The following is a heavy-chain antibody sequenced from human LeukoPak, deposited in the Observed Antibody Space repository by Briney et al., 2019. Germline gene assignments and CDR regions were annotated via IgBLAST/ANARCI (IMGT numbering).Heavy chain of an antibody. CDR2: IYSGGST. CDR3: ASGAWGYSGYGGSGFFDY. Sequence: PGGSLRLSCAASGFTVSSNYMSWVRQAPGKGLEWVSVIYSGGSTYYADSVKGRFTISRDNSKNTLYLQMNSLRAEDTAVYYCASGAWGYSGYGGSGFFDYWGQGTLVTVSS. J-gene: IGHJ4*02. V-gene: IGHV3-53*01. CDR1: GFTVSSNY. D-gene: IGHD5-12*01.